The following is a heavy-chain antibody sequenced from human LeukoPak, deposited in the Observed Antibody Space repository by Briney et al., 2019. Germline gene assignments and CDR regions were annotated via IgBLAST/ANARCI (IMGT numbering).Heavy chain of an antibody. CDR3: ARAKRYYYDSSGSQSFYFDY. D-gene: IGHD3-22*01. J-gene: IGHJ4*02. Sequence: ASVKVSCKASGYTFTSFGISWVLQAPGQGLEWMGWISIFNGYTNYAQKLQGRVSMTTDTSTGTAYMELRSLRSDDTAVYYCARAKRYYYDSSGSQSFYFDYWGQGTLVTVSS. CDR1: GYTFTSFG. V-gene: IGHV1-18*01. CDR2: ISIFNGYT.